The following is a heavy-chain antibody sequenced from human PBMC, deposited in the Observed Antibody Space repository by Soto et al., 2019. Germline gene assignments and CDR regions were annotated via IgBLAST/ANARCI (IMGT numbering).Heavy chain of an antibody. J-gene: IGHJ4*01. CDR3: FGVMAATLDY. Sequence: SETLSLTCSVSGGSIKNTNYHWGWIRQPPGKGLEWIGTLYYRGATDYNPSLKTRVTISVDTSKNLLSLNPSSVTAADTAVYYCFGVMAATLDYWGQGTLVTVSS. CDR2: LYYRGAT. CDR1: GGSIKNTNYH. V-gene: IGHV4-39*01. D-gene: IGHD2-21*02.